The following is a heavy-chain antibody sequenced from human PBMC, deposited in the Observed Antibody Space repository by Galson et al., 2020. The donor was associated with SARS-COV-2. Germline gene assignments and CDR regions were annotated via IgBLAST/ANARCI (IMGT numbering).Heavy chain of an antibody. CDR3: VKEERTVTMKKYYGE. J-gene: IGHJ4*02. V-gene: IGHV3-64*01. D-gene: IGHD3-16*01. Sequence: GGSLRLSCAASGFTFSSYAMHWVRQAPGKRPEYVSAIDIGGGTFYAYSVTGRFTISRDDSKNTLYLQMGSLGPEDTAVYYCVKEERTVTMKKYYGEWGQGTLVTVSS. CDR1: GFTFSSYA. CDR2: IDIGGGT.